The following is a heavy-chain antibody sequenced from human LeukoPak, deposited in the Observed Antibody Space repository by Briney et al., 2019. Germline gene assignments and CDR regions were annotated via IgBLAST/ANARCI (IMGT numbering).Heavy chain of an antibody. V-gene: IGHV3-7*01. CDR2: IKQDGSEK. Sequence: PGGSLRLSCAASGFTFSDYQMNWIRQAPGKGLEWVANIKQDGSEKYYVDSVKGRFTISRDNAKNSLYLQMNSLRAEDTAVYYCARAWELPYVPHDYWGQGALVTVSS. CDR1: GFTFSDYQ. D-gene: IGHD1-26*01. CDR3: ARAWELPYVPHDY. J-gene: IGHJ4*02.